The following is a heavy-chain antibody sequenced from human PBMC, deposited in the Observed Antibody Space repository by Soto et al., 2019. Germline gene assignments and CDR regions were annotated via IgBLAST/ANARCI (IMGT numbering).Heavy chain of an antibody. CDR1: GFTFSSYG. V-gene: IGHV3-30*18. D-gene: IGHD3-3*01. Sequence: QVQLVESGGGVVQPGRSLRLSCAASGFTFSSYGMHWVRQAPGKGLEWVAVISYDGSNKYYADSVKGRFTISRDNSKNTLYLQMNSLRAEDTAVYYCAKDMSGYSSPFGYWGQGTLVTVSS. CDR2: ISYDGSNK. CDR3: AKDMSGYSSPFGY. J-gene: IGHJ4*02.